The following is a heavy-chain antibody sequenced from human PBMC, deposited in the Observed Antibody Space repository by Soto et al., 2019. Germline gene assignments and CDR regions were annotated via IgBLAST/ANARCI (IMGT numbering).Heavy chain of an antibody. CDR3: ARHVPYCSDTSHCAYGMDV. J-gene: IGHJ6*02. D-gene: IGHD2-2*01. CDR1: GGTIRSYG. Sequence: SETLSLTCTVSGGTIRSYGWSWIRQPPGKGLEWIGYIYYSGSTNYNPSLKSRVTISVDTSKNQFSLKLSSVTAADTAVYYCARHVPYCSDTSHCAYGMDVWGQGTTVTVSS. CDR2: IYYSGST. V-gene: IGHV4-59*08.